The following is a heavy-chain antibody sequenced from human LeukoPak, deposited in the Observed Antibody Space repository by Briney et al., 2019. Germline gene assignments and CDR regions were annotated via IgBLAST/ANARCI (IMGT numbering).Heavy chain of an antibody. CDR2: ISDGGST. Sequence: SETLSPTCAVSGGAFSNYFWTWIRQPPGKGLEWIAEISDGGSTNSNSSLRSRVAISLDTSKNQFSLRLTSVTAADTAVYYCARGQYCSTVTCYSARRYFDFWGQGTLVTVSS. CDR3: ARGQYCSTVTCYSARRYFDF. D-gene: IGHD2-21*02. V-gene: IGHV4-34*01. CDR1: GGAFSNYF. J-gene: IGHJ4*02.